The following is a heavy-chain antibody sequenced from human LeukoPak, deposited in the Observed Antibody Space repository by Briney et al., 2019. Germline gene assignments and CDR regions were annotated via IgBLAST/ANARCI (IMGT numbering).Heavy chain of an antibody. CDR2: IYSGGST. V-gene: IGHV3-53*01. D-gene: IGHD3-10*01. J-gene: IGHJ4*02. Sequence: SAGSLRLSCAASGFTVSSYYKSWVRQAPGKGLEWVSLIYSGGSTYYADSVKGRFTISRDNSKNTLYLQMNSLRAEDTAVYYCARGPSGFDYWGQGTLVTVSS. CDR3: ARGPSGFDY. CDR1: GFTVSSYY.